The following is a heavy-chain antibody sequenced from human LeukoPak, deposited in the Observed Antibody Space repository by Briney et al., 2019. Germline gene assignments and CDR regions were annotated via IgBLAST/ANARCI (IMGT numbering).Heavy chain of an antibody. CDR2: MNPNTGDA. V-gene: IGHV1-8*01. CDR3: VRAAQEVRYAVTGPETGKWFNP. Sequence: ASVKVSCKASGYTFTTYDINWVRQATGQGPEWMGWMNPNTGDAGCAQKFQGRLNLTRSTSISTAYMEISCLRSEDTAIYYCVRAAQEVRYAVTGPETGKWFNPWGQGTLVTVSS. J-gene: IGHJ5*02. D-gene: IGHD2-2*01. CDR1: GYTFTTYD.